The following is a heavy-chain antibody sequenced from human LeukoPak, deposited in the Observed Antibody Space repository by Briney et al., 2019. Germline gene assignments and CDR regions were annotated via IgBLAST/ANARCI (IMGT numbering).Heavy chain of an antibody. J-gene: IGHJ6*02. CDR3: ARDNAPRGYRAYYYYGMDV. CDR1: GGSISSYY. D-gene: IGHD3-22*01. V-gene: IGHV4-59*01. Sequence: PSETLSLTCTVSGGSISSYYWSWIRQPPGKGLEWIGYIYYSGSTNYNPSLKSRVTISVDTSKNQFSLEPRSVTAADTAVYYCARDNAPRGYRAYYYYGMDVWGQGATVTVSS. CDR2: IYYSGST.